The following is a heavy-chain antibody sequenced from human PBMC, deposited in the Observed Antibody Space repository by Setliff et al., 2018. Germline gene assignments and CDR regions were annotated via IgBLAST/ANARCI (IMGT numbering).Heavy chain of an antibody. CDR1: GGSFSGYY. CDR3: ARSFSRSGKFLLDY. J-gene: IGHJ4*02. Sequence: SETLSLTCAVYGGSFSGYYWSWIRQPPGKRLEWIGEIIHSGSTNYNPSLKSRVTISMDTSKNQISLKVPSVTAADTAVYYCARSFSRSGKFLLDYWGQGALVTVSS. CDR2: IIHSGST. V-gene: IGHV4-34*12. D-gene: IGHD1-26*01.